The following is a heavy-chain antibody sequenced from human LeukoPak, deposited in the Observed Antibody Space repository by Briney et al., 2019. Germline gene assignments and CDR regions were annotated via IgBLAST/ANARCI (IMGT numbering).Heavy chain of an antibody. Sequence: PGGSLRLSCAASGFAFSNAWMSWVRQAPGKGLEWVGRIKSKTDGGTTDYAAPVKGRFTISRDDSKSTRYLQMNSLRADDTAVYYCARSRASGGYGSYYFDYWGQGTLVTVSS. CDR3: ARSRASGGYGSYYFDY. CDR1: GFAFSNAW. D-gene: IGHD3-10*01. CDR2: IKSKTDGGTT. J-gene: IGHJ4*02. V-gene: IGHV3-15*01.